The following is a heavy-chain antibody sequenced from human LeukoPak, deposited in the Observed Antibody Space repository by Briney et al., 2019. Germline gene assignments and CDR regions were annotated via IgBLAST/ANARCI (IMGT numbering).Heavy chain of an antibody. Sequence: GGSLRLSCAASAFTFSSHAMSWVRQTPRKGLEWVSVLTGDGGTYYADSVKGRFTNSRDDSKNTLFLQMNSLRAEDTAVYFCAKVKWKLIGYFDYWGQGTLVTVSS. CDR3: AKVKWKLIGYFDY. CDR1: AFTFSSHA. CDR2: LTGDGGT. D-gene: IGHD1-20*01. V-gene: IGHV3-23*01. J-gene: IGHJ4*02.